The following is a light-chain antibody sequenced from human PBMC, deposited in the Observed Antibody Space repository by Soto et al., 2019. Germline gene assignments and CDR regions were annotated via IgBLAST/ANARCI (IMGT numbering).Light chain of an antibody. J-gene: IGKJ1*01. V-gene: IGKV3-20*01. CDR3: QQYGSSPRT. Sequence: EIVLTQSPGTLSLSPGERATVSCRASESLNSRSLVWYQHKSGQAPRFLIYGTSTRATGIPDRFSGSGSGTNFTLTISRLEPEDFAVYYCQQYGSSPRTFGLGTKVDIK. CDR1: ESLNSRS. CDR2: GTS.